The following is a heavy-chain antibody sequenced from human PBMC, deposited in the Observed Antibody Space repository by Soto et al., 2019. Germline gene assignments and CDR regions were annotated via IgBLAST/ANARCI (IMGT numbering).Heavy chain of an antibody. V-gene: IGHV3-23*01. CDR1: GFTFSSYA. CDR3: ASTPWNCGENRYFDY. CDR2: ISGNGYNT. Sequence: EVQLLESGGGLVQPGGSLRLSCAASGFTFSSYAMSWVRQAPGKGLEWVSTISGNGYNTYDADCVKGRFTISRDYSKNTLYLQMNSLRAEDTAIYYGASTPWNCGENRYFDYWGQGTLVTVSS. J-gene: IGHJ4*02. D-gene: IGHD1-7*01.